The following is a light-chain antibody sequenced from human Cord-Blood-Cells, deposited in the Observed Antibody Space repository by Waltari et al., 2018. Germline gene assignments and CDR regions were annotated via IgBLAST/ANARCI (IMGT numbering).Light chain of an antibody. J-gene: IGKJ2*01. Sequence: EIVMTQSPATLSVSPGERATLSCRAIQSVSSNLAGYQQKPGQAPRLLIYGASTRATGIPARFSGSGSGIEFTLTISSLQSEDFAVYYCQQYNNWPYTFGQGTKLEIK. CDR2: GAS. CDR1: QSVSSN. V-gene: IGKV3-15*01. CDR3: QQYNNWPYT.